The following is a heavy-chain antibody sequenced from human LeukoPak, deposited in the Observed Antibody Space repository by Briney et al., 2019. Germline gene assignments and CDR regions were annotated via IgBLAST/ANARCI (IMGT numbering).Heavy chain of an antibody. Sequence: SETLSLTCTVSGYSISSGYYWGWIRPPPGKGLEWIGSIYHSGSTYYNPSLKSRVTISVDTSKNQFSLKLSSVTAADTAVYYCAREAYCGGDCYSGFDYWGQGTLVTVSS. CDR2: IYHSGST. CDR3: AREAYCGGDCYSGFDY. D-gene: IGHD2-21*02. J-gene: IGHJ4*02. CDR1: GYSISSGYY. V-gene: IGHV4-38-2*02.